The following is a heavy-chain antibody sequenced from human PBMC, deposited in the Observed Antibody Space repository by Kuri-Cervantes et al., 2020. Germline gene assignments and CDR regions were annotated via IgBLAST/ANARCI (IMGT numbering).Heavy chain of an antibody. J-gene: IGHJ4*02. CDR1: GGSISSYY. D-gene: IGHD6-19*01. Sequence: SETLSLTCTVSGGSISSYYWSWIRQPPGKGLEWIGYIYYSGSTNYNPSLKSRVTISVDTSKNQFSLKLSSVTAADTAVYYCARSRDSSGWYDYWGQGTLVTVSS. CDR2: IYYSGST. CDR3: ARSRDSSGWYDY. V-gene: IGHV4-59*01.